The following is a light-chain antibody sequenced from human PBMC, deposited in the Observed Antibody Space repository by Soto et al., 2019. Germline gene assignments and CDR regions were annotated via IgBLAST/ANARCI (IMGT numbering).Light chain of an antibody. CDR2: GTS. CDR3: QQYYYSPHT. Sequence: EIPMTQSPASLSASVGERVTLTCRASHTIATYLNWYQQKAGKVPEVLIYGTSTLQPGVPSRFTGSGYGTDFTLTINNVQPEDFATYYCQQYYYSPHTFGQGTKLEVK. CDR1: HTIATY. V-gene: IGKV1-39*01. J-gene: IGKJ2*01.